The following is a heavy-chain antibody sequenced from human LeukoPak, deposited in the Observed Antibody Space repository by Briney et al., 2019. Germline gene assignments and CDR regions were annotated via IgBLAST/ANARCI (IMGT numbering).Heavy chain of an antibody. CDR3: AKYGLSPYFDY. CDR1: GYTFTNYQ. CDR2: INPSGGST. Sequence: GASVKVSCKASGYTFTNYQIHWVRQAPGQGLEWMGIINPSGGSTSNAQKFQGRVTMTRDMSTSTVYMELSSLTSEDMAIYYCAKYGLSPYFDYWGQGTLVTVSS. J-gene: IGHJ4*02. V-gene: IGHV1-46*01. D-gene: IGHD4-17*01.